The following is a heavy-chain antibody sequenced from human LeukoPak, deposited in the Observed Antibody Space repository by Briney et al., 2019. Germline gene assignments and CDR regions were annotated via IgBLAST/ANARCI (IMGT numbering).Heavy chain of an antibody. Sequence: ASVKVSCKASGYTFTGYYTHWVRQAPGQGLEWMGWINPNSGGTNYAQKFQGRVTMTRDTSISTAYMELSRLRSDDTAVYYCARGLVGGSYFDYWGQGTLVTVSS. D-gene: IGHD1-26*01. CDR2: INPNSGGT. J-gene: IGHJ4*02. CDR1: GYTFTGYY. CDR3: ARGLVGGSYFDY. V-gene: IGHV1-2*02.